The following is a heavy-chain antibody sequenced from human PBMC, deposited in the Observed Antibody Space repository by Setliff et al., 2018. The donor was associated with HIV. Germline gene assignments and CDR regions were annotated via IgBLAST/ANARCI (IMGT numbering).Heavy chain of an antibody. D-gene: IGHD3-16*01. Sequence: ASVMVSCKASGYTFTSYGISWVRQAPGQGLEWMGWISADNGNTNYAQKLQGRVTMTTDTSTSTAYMELRSLRSDDTAVYYCASSDGLHYYVDYWGQGTLVTVSS. CDR2: ISADNGNT. J-gene: IGHJ4*02. CDR3: ASSDGLHYYVDY. CDR1: GYTFTSYG. V-gene: IGHV1-18*01.